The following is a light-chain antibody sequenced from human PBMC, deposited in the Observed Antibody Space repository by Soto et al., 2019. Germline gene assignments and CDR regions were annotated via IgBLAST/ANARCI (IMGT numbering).Light chain of an antibody. J-gene: IGLJ7*01. Sequence: QSALTQPASVSGSPGQSITISCTGTSSDVGGYNYVSWYQQHPGTAPKLMIYDVTKRPSGVPARFSGSRSGNTASLTISGLQIEDEAHYYCCSYAGGYFFEVIFGGGTQLTVL. V-gene: IGLV2-11*01. CDR3: CSYAGGYFFEVI. CDR2: DVT. CDR1: SSDVGGYNY.